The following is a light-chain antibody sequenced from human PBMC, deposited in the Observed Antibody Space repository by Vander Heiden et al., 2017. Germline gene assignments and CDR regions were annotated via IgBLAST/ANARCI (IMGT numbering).Light chain of an antibody. Sequence: QSVLTQPPSVSGAPGQRVTISCTGSSSNIGARFDVHWYQQLPGTTPTLVIYGNDNRPSGVPDRFSGSKSGSSASLAITGLQHDDEADYYCQSYDTRLSGWVFGGGTKLTVL. J-gene: IGLJ3*02. CDR3: QSYDTRLSGWV. CDR1: SSNIGARFD. CDR2: GND. V-gene: IGLV1-40*01.